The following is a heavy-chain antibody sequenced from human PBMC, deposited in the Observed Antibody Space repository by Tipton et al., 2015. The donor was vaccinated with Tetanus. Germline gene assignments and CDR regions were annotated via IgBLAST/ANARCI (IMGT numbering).Heavy chain of an antibody. D-gene: IGHD5-24*01. CDR1: GGSISSYY. V-gene: IGHV4-4*07. J-gene: IGHJ4*02. CDR2: IYTSGST. CDR3: ATGEGYNYRFDY. Sequence: LRLSCTVSGGSISSYYWSWIRQPAGKGLEWIGRIYTSGSTNYNPSLKSRVTMSVDTSKNQFSLKLSSVTAADTAVYYCATGEGYNYRFDYWGQGTLVTVSS.